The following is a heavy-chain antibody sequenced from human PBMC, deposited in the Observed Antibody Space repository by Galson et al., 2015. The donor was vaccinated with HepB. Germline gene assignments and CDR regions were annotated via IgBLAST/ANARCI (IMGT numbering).Heavy chain of an antibody. CDR3: ARNSAAYYDFWSGYYYYGMDV. CDR2: MNPNSGNT. J-gene: IGHJ6*02. Sequence: SVTVSCKASGSTFTSYDINWVRQATGQGLEWMGWMNPNSGNTGYAQKFQGRVTMTRNTSISTAYMELSSLRSEDTAVYYCARNSAAYYDFWSGYYYYGMDVWGQGTTVTVSS. V-gene: IGHV1-8*01. D-gene: IGHD3-3*01. CDR1: GSTFTSYD.